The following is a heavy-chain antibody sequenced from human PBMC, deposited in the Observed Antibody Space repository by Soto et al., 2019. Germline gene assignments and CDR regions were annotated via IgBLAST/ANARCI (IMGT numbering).Heavy chain of an antibody. Sequence: ASVKVSCKASGGTFSSYTISWVRQAPGQGLEWMGRIIPILGIANYAQKFQGRVTITADKSTSTAYMEMSSLRSEDTAVYYCASYARWSDKYYFDYWGQGTLVTVSS. D-gene: IGHD2-15*01. J-gene: IGHJ4*02. CDR2: IIPILGIA. V-gene: IGHV1-69*02. CDR3: ASYARWSDKYYFDY. CDR1: GGTFSSYT.